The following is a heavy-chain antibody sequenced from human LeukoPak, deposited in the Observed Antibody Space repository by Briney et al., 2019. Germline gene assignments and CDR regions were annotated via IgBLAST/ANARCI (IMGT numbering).Heavy chain of an antibody. D-gene: IGHD3-10*01. V-gene: IGHV3-7*04. Sequence: GRSLRLSCAASGFSFSSYWMTWVRQAPGKGLEWVANIKQDGSEKYYVDSVKGRFTISRDSAKNSLYLQMNSLRAEDTAVYYCARDQSMLRGVSCMDVWGQGTTVTVSS. CDR2: IKQDGSEK. CDR3: ARDQSMLRGVSCMDV. CDR1: GFSFSSYW. J-gene: IGHJ6*02.